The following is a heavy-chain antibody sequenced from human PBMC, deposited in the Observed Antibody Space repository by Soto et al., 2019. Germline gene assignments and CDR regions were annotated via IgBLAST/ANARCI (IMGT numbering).Heavy chain of an antibody. V-gene: IGHV4-59*01. CDR3: ARDKGSGSYSR. D-gene: IGHD1-26*01. CDR1: GGSIISSY. CDR2: ISDSGST. J-gene: IGHJ4*02. Sequence: SETLSLTCTVSGGSIISSYWSWSRQPPGKRLEWIGYISDSGSTHYNPSLKSRVTISVDTSKNQFSLKLTSVTAADTAVYYCARDKGSGSYSRWGQGTLVTVSS.